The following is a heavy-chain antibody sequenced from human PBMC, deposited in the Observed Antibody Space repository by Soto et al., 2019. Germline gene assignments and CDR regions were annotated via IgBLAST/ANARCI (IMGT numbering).Heavy chain of an antibody. Sequence: PGESLKISCKGVGYKFGSSWIGWVRQMPGKGLEWMGIIKPGTSDIRYSPSCRGQVTIAAAEAVSTAYLQWSSLKASDTAMYYCARQLSHICDSWRKGTLVT. CDR2: IKPGTSDI. V-gene: IGHV5-51*01. CDR3: ARQLSHICDS. CDR1: GYKFGSSW. J-gene: IGHJ4*02. D-gene: IGHD3-3*02.